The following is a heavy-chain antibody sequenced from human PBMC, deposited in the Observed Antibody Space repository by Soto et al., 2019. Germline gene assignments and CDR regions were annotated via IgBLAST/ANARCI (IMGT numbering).Heavy chain of an antibody. CDR2: IYYSGST. D-gene: IGHD3-22*01. CDR1: GGSISSGGYY. J-gene: IGHJ3*02. CDR3: ARVANYYDSSGYYYGDAFDI. V-gene: IGHV4-31*03. Sequence: SETLSLTCTVSGGSISSGGYYWSWIRQHPGKGLEWIGYIYYSGSTYYNPSLKSRVTISVDTSKNQFSLKLSSVTAADTAVYYCARVANYYDSSGYYYGDAFDIWGQGTMVTVSS.